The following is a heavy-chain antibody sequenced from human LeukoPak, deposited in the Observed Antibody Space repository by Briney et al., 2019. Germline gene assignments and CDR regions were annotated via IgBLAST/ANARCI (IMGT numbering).Heavy chain of an antibody. J-gene: IGHJ4*02. CDR1: GFTFSDYY. D-gene: IGHD3-22*01. CDR2: ISDSGSTI. CDR3: ARVVSESSGYQGY. Sequence: PGGSLRLSCAASGFTFSDYYRSWIRQTPGKGREWVSYISDSGSTIYYEDYVKGRFTISRDNAKNSLYLQMNSLRAEDTAVYYCARVVSESSGYQGYWGQGTLDTVSS. V-gene: IGHV3-11*04.